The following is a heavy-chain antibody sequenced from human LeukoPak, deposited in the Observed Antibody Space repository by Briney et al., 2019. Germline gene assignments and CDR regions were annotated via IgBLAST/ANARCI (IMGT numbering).Heavy chain of an antibody. CDR3: AKVLLDYYDSSGYFFDY. V-gene: IGHV3-23*01. Sequence: GGSLRLSCAASGFTFSSYSMNWVRQAPGKGLEWVSAISGSGGSTYYADSVKGRFTISRDNSKNTLYLQMNSMRAEDTAVYYCAKVLLDYYDSSGYFFDYWGQGTLVTVSS. CDR1: GFTFSSYS. D-gene: IGHD3-22*01. CDR2: ISGSGGST. J-gene: IGHJ4*02.